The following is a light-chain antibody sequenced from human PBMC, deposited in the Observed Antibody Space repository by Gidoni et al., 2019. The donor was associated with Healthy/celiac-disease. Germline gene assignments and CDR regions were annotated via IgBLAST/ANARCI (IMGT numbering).Light chain of an antibody. CDR2: DAS. Sequence: IQMTQSTSSLSASVGDRVTITCQASQDISKYLNWYQQKPGKAPKLLIYDASNLETGVPSRFSGSGSGTDFTFTISSLQPEDIATYYCQQYDNLPITFGQGTRLEIK. V-gene: IGKV1-33*01. CDR1: QDISKY. J-gene: IGKJ5*01. CDR3: QQYDNLPIT.